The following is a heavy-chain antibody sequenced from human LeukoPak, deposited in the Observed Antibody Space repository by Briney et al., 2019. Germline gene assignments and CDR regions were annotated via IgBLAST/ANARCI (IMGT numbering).Heavy chain of an antibody. D-gene: IGHD1/OR15-1a*01. V-gene: IGHV4-4*07. Sequence: SETLSLTCTVSGGSISSHYWSWIRQPAGKGLEWIGRIYSSGGTEYNTSLNLKSRVTMSVDTSKNQFSLKLSSVTAADTAVYYCARQKWEQQGRDYYFNGLDVWGPGTTVIVSS. J-gene: IGHJ6*02. CDR2: IYSSGGT. CDR3: ARQKWEQQGRDYYFNGLDV. CDR1: GGSISSHY.